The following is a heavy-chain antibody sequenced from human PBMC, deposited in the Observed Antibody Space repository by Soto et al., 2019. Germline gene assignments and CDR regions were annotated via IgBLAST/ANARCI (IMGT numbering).Heavy chain of an antibody. Sequence: PSETLSLTCTVSGASISNDYWSWIRQSAGKGLKCIGYISYSGTINYNPSFRSRVSMSLDTSKNHFSLRLTSVAAADTAYYYCARVIEGRKLFDYWGLGTLVTVSS. V-gene: IGHV4-59*01. J-gene: IGHJ4*02. CDR2: ISYSGTI. CDR3: ARVIEGRKLFDY. CDR1: GASISNDY.